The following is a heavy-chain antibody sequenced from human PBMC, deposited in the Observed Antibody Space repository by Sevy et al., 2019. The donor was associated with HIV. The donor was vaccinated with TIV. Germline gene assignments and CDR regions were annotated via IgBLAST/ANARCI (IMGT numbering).Heavy chain of an antibody. CDR2: VDPSAGNT. Sequence: ASVKVSCKASGDTFTNNYIHWVRQAPGQGLEWMGMVDPSAGNTTYAQKFQGRVTMTRDTSTRILYMDLSSLRSEDTAVYYCVRADPDQHFDSWGQGTLVTVSS. CDR1: GDTFTNNY. J-gene: IGHJ4*02. CDR3: VRADPDQHFDS. V-gene: IGHV1-46*01.